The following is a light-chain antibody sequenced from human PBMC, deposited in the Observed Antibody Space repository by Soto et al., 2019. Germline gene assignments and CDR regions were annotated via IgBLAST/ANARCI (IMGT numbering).Light chain of an antibody. V-gene: IGKV3-11*01. CDR1: QSISHY. CDR3: QQRSITWT. CDR2: DAS. J-gene: IGKJ1*01. Sequence: EIVMTQSPATLSVSPGERATLSCRASQSISHYLAWYQQKPGQAPRLLIYDASIRATGIPARFSGSGSGTDFTLTISSLEPDDFAVYYCQQRSITWTFGQGTKVDIK.